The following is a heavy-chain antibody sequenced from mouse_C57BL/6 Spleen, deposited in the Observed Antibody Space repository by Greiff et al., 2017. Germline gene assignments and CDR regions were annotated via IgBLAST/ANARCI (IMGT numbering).Heavy chain of an antibody. CDR1: GYTFTSYW. D-gene: IGHD1-1*01. Sequence: QVQLQQPGAELVKPGASVKMSCKASGYTFTSYWITWVKQRPGQGLEWIGDIYPGSGSTNYNEKFKSKATLTVDTSSSTAYMQLSSLTSEDSAVYYCARRDYGSSFWYFDVWGTETTVTVSS. V-gene: IGHV1-55*01. CDR2: IYPGSGST. CDR3: ARRDYGSSFWYFDV. J-gene: IGHJ1*03.